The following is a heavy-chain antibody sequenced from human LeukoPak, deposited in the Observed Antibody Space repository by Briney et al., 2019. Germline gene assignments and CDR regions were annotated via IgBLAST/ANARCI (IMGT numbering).Heavy chain of an antibody. CDR1: GFTFSSYA. Sequence: GGSLRLSCAASGFTFSSYAMHWVRQAPGKGLEWVAVISYDGSNKYYADSVKGRFTISRDNSKNTPYLQMNSLRAEDTAVYYCASVQQLVRGRPYDYVWGSYRYYFDYRDQGTLVTVSS. J-gene: IGHJ4*02. CDR3: ASVQQLVRGRPYDYVWGSYRYYFDY. V-gene: IGHV3-30-3*01. CDR2: ISYDGSNK. D-gene: IGHD3-16*02.